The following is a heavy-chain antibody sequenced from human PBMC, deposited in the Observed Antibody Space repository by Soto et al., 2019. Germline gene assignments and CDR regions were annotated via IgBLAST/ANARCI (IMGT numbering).Heavy chain of an antibody. CDR3: TTDYGDYPLSDY. CDR2: IKSKTDGGTT. CDR1: GFTFSNAW. J-gene: IGHJ4*02. D-gene: IGHD4-17*01. V-gene: IGHV3-15*01. Sequence: EVQLVESGGGLVKPGGSLRLSCAASGFTFSNAWMSWVRQAQGKGLEWVGRIKSKTDGGTTDYAAPVKGRFTISRDDSKNTLYLQMNSLKTEDTAVYYCTTDYGDYPLSDYWGQGTLVTVSS.